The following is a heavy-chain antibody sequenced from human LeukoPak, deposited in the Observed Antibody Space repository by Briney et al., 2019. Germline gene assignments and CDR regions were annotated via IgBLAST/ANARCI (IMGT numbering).Heavy chain of an antibody. V-gene: IGHV3-7*01. CDR3: ARDRGSSGRLGRFDN. CDR2: IKQDGSEK. Sequence: GGSLRLSCAASGFTLSTYWMTWVRQAPGKGLEWVANIKQDGSEKYYVDSVKGRFTISRDNAKKLLYLQMNSLRVEDTAVNYCARDRGSSGRLGRFDNWGQGTLVTVSP. CDR1: GFTLSTYW. D-gene: IGHD6-19*01. J-gene: IGHJ4*02.